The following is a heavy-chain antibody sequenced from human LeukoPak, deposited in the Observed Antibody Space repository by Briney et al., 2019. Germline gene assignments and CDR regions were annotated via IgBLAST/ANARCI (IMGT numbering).Heavy chain of an antibody. CDR1: GYTLTELS. J-gene: IGHJ4*02. CDR3: ARALYCSGGSCYFDY. D-gene: IGHD2-15*01. CDR2: FDPEDGET. Sequence: ASVKVSCKVSGYTLTELSMHWVRQAPGKGLEWMGGFDPEDGETIYAQKFQGRVTITADESTSTAYMELSSLRSEDTAVYYCARALYCSGGSCYFDYWGQGTLVTVSS. V-gene: IGHV1-24*01.